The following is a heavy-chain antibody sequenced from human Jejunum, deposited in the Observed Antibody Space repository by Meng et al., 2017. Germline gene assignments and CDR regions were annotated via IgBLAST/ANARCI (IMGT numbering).Heavy chain of an antibody. V-gene: IGHV3-33*01. CDR3: LRGRDY. J-gene: IGHJ4*02. CDR1: GFNFTNYG. D-gene: IGHD3-10*01. CDR2: IWHDGSKV. Sequence: VDVGELGGGVVEPGMSLSLSCAASGFNFTNYGMHWVRQAPGKGLEWVAVIWHDGSKVFYADSVRGRFTISRDNSHNTVDLQMNSVRVDDTAVYFCLRGRDYWGQGTLVTVSS.